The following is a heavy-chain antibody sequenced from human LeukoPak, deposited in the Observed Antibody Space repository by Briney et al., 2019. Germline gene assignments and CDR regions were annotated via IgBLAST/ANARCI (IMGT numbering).Heavy chain of an antibody. D-gene: IGHD5-12*01. V-gene: IGHV1-46*01. J-gene: IGHJ4*02. CDR3: ARDDPITRGYSGYDPQPGY. Sequence: ASVKVSCKASGYTFTGYYMHWVRQAPGQGLEWMGIINPSGGSTSYAQKFQGRVTMTRDTSTSTVYMELSSLRSEDTAVYYCARDDPITRGYSGYDPQPGYWGQGTLVTVSS. CDR2: INPSGGST. CDR1: GYTFTGYY.